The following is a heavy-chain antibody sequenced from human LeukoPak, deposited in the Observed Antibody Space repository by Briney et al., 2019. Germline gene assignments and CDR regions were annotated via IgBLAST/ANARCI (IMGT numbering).Heavy chain of an antibody. V-gene: IGHV4-34*01. Sequence: PSETLSLTCAVYGGSFSAFHWNWIRQSPAKGLEWLGEMKQSGTPRYHPSLQSRVTISVDKSKNQFSLNVRSVTAADTAVYYCASRPFLYGFRTYFDNWAQGTLVTVSS. CDR1: GGSFSAFH. D-gene: IGHD3-10*01. CDR2: MKQSGTP. J-gene: IGHJ4*02. CDR3: ASRPFLYGFRTYFDN.